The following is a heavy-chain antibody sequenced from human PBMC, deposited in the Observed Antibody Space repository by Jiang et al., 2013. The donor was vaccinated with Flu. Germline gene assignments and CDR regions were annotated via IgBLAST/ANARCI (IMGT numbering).Heavy chain of an antibody. CDR2: INHSGST. CDR3: ATLYGSGSDYYYYYGMDV. J-gene: IGHJ6*04. D-gene: IGHD3-10*01. CDR1: GGSFSGYY. Sequence: LLKPSETLSLTCAVYGGSFSGYYWSWIRQPPGKGLEWIGEINHSGSTNYNPSLKSRVTISVDTSKNQFSLKLSSVTAADTAVYYCATLYGSGSDYYYYYGMDVWGKGTTVTVSS. V-gene: IGHV4-34*01.